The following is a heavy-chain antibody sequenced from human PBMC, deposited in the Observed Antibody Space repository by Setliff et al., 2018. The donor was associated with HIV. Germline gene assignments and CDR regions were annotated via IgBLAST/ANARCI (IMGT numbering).Heavy chain of an antibody. J-gene: IGHJ4*02. CDR1: GGSVTSYL. CDR3: ATLAAAGESYDY. V-gene: IGHV4-59*02. Sequence: SETLSLTCSISGGSVTSYLWHWFRQPPGKGLEWIGYIYYTGITDNNPSLEGRVTISVDTSKNQVSLRLKSVTTADTAVYYCATLAAAGESYDYWGQGSLVTVSS. D-gene: IGHD6-13*01. CDR2: IYYTGIT.